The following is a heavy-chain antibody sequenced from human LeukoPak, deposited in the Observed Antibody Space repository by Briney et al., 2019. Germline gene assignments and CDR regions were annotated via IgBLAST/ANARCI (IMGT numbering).Heavy chain of an antibody. J-gene: IGHJ4*02. CDR1: GFTFSSYG. CDR2: ISYDGSNK. Sequence: GGSLRLSCAASGFTFSSYGMHWVRQAPGKGLEWVAVISYDGSNKYYADSVKGRFTISRDNSKNTLYLQMNSLRAEDTAVYYCARDHKDWGVFDYWGQGTLVTVSS. D-gene: IGHD7-27*01. V-gene: IGHV3-30*03. CDR3: ARDHKDWGVFDY.